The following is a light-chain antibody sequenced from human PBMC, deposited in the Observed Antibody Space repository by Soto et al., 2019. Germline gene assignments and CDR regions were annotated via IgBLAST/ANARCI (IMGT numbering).Light chain of an antibody. CDR3: QNFRSSAIS. Sequence: AIQLTQSPSSLCASVGDRVSITCRASQGIGSALAWYQLKPGAAPALLIYDASTLESGVPSRFSGSRSGADFTLTISSLQPEDFATYYCQNFRSSAISFGGGTNVEIK. CDR2: DAS. V-gene: IGKV1-13*02. J-gene: IGKJ4*01. CDR1: QGIGSA.